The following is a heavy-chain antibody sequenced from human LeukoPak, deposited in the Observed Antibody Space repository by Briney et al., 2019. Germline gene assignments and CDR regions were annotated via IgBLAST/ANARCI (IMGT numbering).Heavy chain of an antibody. D-gene: IGHD4-17*01. Sequence: KPGGSLRLSCAASGFTFSDYYMSWLRQAPGKGLEWVSYISSSGSTIYYADSVKGRFTISRDNAKNSLYLQMNSLRAEDTAVYYCARDRGATVTNYFDYWGQGTLVTVSS. V-gene: IGHV3-11*04. J-gene: IGHJ4*02. CDR2: ISSSGSTI. CDR1: GFTFSDYY. CDR3: ARDRGATVTNYFDY.